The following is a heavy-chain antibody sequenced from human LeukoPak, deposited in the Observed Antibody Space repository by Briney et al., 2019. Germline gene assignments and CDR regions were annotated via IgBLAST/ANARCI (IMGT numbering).Heavy chain of an antibody. J-gene: IGHJ4*02. CDR3: AKVVGDLWFGELLNYFDY. Sequence: PGGSLRLSCAASGFTFSSYAMSWVRQAPGKGLEWVSAISGSGGSTYYADPVKGRFTISRDNSKNTLYLQMNSLRAEDTAVYYCAKVVGDLWFGELLNYFDYWGQGTLVTVSS. D-gene: IGHD3-10*01. CDR1: GFTFSSYA. CDR2: ISGSGGST. V-gene: IGHV3-23*01.